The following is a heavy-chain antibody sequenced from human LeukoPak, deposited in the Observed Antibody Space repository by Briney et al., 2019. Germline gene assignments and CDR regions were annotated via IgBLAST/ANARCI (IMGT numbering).Heavy chain of an antibody. Sequence: PGRSLRLSCAASGFTFSSHGMHWVRQAPGKGLEWVAVIWYDGTNKYYADSVKGRFTISGDNSNNTLYLQMNNLRAEDTAVYYCAKDRSNSLDYWGQGTLVTVSS. V-gene: IGHV3-33*06. CDR1: GFTFSSHG. CDR3: AKDRSNSLDY. J-gene: IGHJ4*02. D-gene: IGHD6-13*01. CDR2: IWYDGTNK.